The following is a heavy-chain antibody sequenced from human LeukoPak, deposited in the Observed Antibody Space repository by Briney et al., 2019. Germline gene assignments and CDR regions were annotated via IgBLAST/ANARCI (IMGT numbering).Heavy chain of an antibody. CDR2: ISAYNGNT. J-gene: IGHJ3*02. V-gene: IGHV1-18*01. Sequence: ASVKVSCKASGYTFTSYGISWVRQAPGQGLEWMGWISAYNGNTNYAQKLQGRVTMTTDTSTSTAYMELRSLRSDDTAVYYCARSAHYYDSPYAFDIWGQGTMVTVSS. CDR1: GYTFTSYG. CDR3: ARSAHYYDSPYAFDI. D-gene: IGHD3-22*01.